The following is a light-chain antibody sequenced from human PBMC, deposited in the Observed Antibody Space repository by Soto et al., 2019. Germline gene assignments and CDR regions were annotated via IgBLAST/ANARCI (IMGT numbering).Light chain of an antibody. CDR2: DAS. CDR1: ESVSSY. J-gene: IGKJ5*01. CDR3: QQRSNWPPIT. V-gene: IGKV3-11*01. Sequence: IVLTQSPVTLSLSPGERATLSCRASESVSSYLGWYQQKPGQAPRLLIYDASNRATGIPARFSGSGSGTDFTLTISSLEPEDFAVYYCQQRSNWPPITFGQGTRLEIK.